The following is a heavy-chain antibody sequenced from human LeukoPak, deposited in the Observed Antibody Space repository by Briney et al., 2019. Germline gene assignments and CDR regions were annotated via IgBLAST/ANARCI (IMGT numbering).Heavy chain of an antibody. V-gene: IGHV4-59*08. CDR2: IHDSGST. CDR3: ARLDAAAGRYLQFFY. CDR1: GGSISNYY. Sequence: PSETLSLTCTVSGGSISNYYWSWIRQSPEKGMEWIGYIHDSGSTDYNPSLKSRVTISVDTSKNQFSLKLSSVTAADTAVYYCARLDAAAGRYLQFFYWGQGTLVTVSS. D-gene: IGHD5-24*01. J-gene: IGHJ4*02.